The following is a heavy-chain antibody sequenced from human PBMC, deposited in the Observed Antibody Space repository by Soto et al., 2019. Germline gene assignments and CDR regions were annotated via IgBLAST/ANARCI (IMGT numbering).Heavy chain of an antibody. Sequence: SVKVSCKASGGTFSSYAISWVREAPVQGLEWMGGIIPIFGTANYAQKFQGRVTITADESTSTAYMELSSLRSEDTAVYYCARATSSTSSYYYYYYGMDVWGQGTTVTVSS. D-gene: IGHD2-2*01. J-gene: IGHJ6*02. CDR2: IIPIFGTA. CDR1: GGTFSSYA. CDR3: ARATSSTSSYYYYYYGMDV. V-gene: IGHV1-69*01.